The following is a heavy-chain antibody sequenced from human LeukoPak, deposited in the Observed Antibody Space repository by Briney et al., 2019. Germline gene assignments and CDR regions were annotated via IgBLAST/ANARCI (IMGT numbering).Heavy chain of an antibody. CDR1: GYTFTGYY. V-gene: IGHV1-2*02. D-gene: IGHD5-18*01. Sequence: ASVKVSCKASGYTFTGYYMHWVRQAPGQGLEWMGWINPNSGGTNYAQKFQGRVTMTRDTSISTAYMELSRLRSDDTAVYYCAKRGYSYGSFDYYGMDVWGQGTTVTVSS. J-gene: IGHJ6*02. CDR2: INPNSGGT. CDR3: AKRGYSYGSFDYYGMDV.